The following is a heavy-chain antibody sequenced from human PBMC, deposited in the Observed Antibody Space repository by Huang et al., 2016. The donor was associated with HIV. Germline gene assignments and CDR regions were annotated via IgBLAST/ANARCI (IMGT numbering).Heavy chain of an antibody. CDR3: ARGFDILVDRFDF. D-gene: IGHD3-9*01. J-gene: IGHJ4*02. CDR2: IYSSGTT. V-gene: IGHV4-59*02. Sequence: QVQLQESGPGLVKPSETLSLACSVSGDSVSTHYWNWIRQTPGKGLEWIGRIYSSGTTIYNPSLKKRVSFSLDTSKNQFALNVTSVTAADTAVYYCARGFDILVDRFDFWGQGTLVTVSS. CDR1: GDSVSTHY.